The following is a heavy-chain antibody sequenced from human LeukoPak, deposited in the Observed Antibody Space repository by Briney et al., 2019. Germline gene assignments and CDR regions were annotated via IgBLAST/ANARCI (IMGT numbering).Heavy chain of an antibody. CDR1: GGSISSYY. V-gene: IGHV4-4*07. D-gene: IGHD2-2*02. CDR2: IYTSGIT. J-gene: IGHJ6*02. CDR3: ARTILGYCSSTSCYKVNYYYGMDV. Sequence: PSETLSLTCTVSGGSISSYYWSWIRQPAGKGLEWIGRIYTSGITNYNPSLKSRVTMSVDTSKNQFSLKLSSVTAADTAVYYCARTILGYCSSTSCYKVNYYYGMDVWGQGTTVTVSS.